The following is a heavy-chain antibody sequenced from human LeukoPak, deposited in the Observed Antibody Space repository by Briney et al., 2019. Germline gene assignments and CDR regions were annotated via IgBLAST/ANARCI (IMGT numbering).Heavy chain of an antibody. D-gene: IGHD3-22*01. CDR2: NNHSGST. V-gene: IGHV4-34*01. CDR1: AGSFSGYY. CDR3: ARHVYYYDSSGPRPEYYFDY. Sequence: PSETLSLTCAVYAGSFSGYYWSWIRQPPGKGLEWIRENNHSGSTNYNPSLKSRVTISVDTSKNQFSLKLSSVTAADTAVYYCARHVYYYDSSGPRPEYYFDYWGQGTLVTVSS. J-gene: IGHJ4*02.